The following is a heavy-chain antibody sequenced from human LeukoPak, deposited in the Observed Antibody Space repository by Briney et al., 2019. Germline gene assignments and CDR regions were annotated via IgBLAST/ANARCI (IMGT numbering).Heavy chain of an antibody. Sequence: GGSLRLSCAASGFTFSSYSMNWVRQAPGKGLEWVSSISSSSSYIYYADSVRGRFTISRDNAKNSLYLQMNSLRAEDTAVYYCARDVSLDSAIDYWGQGTLVTVSS. CDR2: ISSSSSYI. J-gene: IGHJ4*02. CDR1: GFTFSSYS. D-gene: IGHD2-21*01. V-gene: IGHV3-21*01. CDR3: ARDVSLDSAIDY.